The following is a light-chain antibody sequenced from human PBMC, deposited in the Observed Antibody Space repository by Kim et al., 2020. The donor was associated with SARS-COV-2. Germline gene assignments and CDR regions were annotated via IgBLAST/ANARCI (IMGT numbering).Light chain of an antibody. CDR2: GAS. J-gene: IGKJ1*01. CDR3: QQYGSSPPWT. V-gene: IGKV3-20*01. CDR1: QTISSNY. Sequence: PGERATPSCRASQTISSNYLAWYQQKPGQAPRLLIYGASNRATGIPDRVSGSGSGTDFTLTISRLEPEDLAVYFCQQYGSSPPWTFGQGTKVEIK.